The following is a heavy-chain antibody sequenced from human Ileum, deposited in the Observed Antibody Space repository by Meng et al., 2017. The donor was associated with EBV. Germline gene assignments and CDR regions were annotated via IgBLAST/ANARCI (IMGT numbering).Heavy chain of an antibody. Sequence: QVVLQELGPRLVGSSPTLSLTCRVSTGSINSGGYYWSWIRQPPGKGLEWIGYIHYIGSTYYNASLKSRLTISLDTANQFSLQLNSVTAADTAIYYCARGRFGTVLYYFDYWGPGILVTVSS. J-gene: IGHJ4*02. CDR1: TGSINSGGYY. CDR2: IHYIGST. V-gene: IGHV4-30-4*01. CDR3: ARGRFGTVLYYFDY. D-gene: IGHD3-16*01.